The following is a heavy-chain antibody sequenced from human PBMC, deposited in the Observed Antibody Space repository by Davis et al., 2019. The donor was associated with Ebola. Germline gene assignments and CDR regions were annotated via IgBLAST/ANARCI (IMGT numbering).Heavy chain of an antibody. CDR2: IRSKANSYAT. CDR3: TRGNGGNSDDY. CDR1: GFTFSGSA. Sequence: GESLKISCAASGFTFSGSAMHWVRQASGKGLEWVGRIRSKANSYATAYAASAKGRFTISRDDSKNTAYLQMNSLKTEDTAVYYCTRGNGGNSDDYWGQGTLVTVSS. J-gene: IGHJ4*02. V-gene: IGHV3-73*01. D-gene: IGHD4-23*01.